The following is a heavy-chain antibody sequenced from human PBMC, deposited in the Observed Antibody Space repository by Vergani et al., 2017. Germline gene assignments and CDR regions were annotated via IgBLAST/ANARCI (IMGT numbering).Heavy chain of an antibody. CDR2: ISYDGSNK. Sequence: QVQLVESGGGVVQPGRSLRLSCAASGFTFSSYAMHWVRQAPGKGLEWVAVISYDGSNKYYADSVKGRFTISRDNSKNTLYLQMNSLRAEDTAVYYCAKGEDWNSNYYYYMDVWGKGATVTVSS. J-gene: IGHJ6*03. CDR3: AKGEDWNSNYYYYMDV. CDR1: GFTFSSYA. D-gene: IGHD1-7*01. V-gene: IGHV3-30-3*01.